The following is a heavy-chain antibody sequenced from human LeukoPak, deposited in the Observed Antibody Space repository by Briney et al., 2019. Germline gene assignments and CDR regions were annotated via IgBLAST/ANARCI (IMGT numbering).Heavy chain of an antibody. V-gene: IGHV3-15*07. Sequence: PGGSLRLSCAASGFIFSNNWMNWVRQGPGKGLEWVGRIKRQTDGGTTDHAGPVKDRFTISRDDSKNMLFLHMSSLKIDDTGLYYCTTGEGVGAIRTGAHWGQGTLVIVSS. D-gene: IGHD1-26*01. CDR2: IKRQTDGGTT. CDR1: GFIFSNNW. CDR3: TTGEGVGAIRTGAH. J-gene: IGHJ4*02.